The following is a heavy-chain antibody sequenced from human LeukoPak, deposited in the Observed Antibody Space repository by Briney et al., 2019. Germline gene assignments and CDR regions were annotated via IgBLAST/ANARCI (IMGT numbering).Heavy chain of an antibody. V-gene: IGHV4-30-2*01. D-gene: IGHD6-13*01. J-gene: IGHJ4*02. CDR1: GGSISSGSYS. CDR2: IYHSGST. CDR3: ARGTPAGYSSRRPFDY. Sequence: SETLSLTCAVSGGSISSGSYSWSWIRQPPGKGLEWIGYIYHSGSTYYNPSLKSRVTISVDRSKNQFSLNLSSVTAADTAVYYCARGTPAGYSSRRPFDYWGQGTLVTVSS.